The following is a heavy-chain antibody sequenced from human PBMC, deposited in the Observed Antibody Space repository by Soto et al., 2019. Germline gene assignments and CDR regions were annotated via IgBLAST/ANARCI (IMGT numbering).Heavy chain of an antibody. V-gene: IGHV3-23*01. Sequence: VQVLESGGGLVQPGGSLRLSCAASGFTFSSYAMSWVRQAPGKGLEWVSGISGSGGSTYYADSVKGRFTISRDNSKNTLYMQVKSLRAEDTAIYYCAKAIGELGRLAYFDYWGQGTLVTVSS. CDR2: ISGSGGST. CDR1: GFTFSSYA. J-gene: IGHJ4*02. D-gene: IGHD3-10*01. CDR3: AKAIGELGRLAYFDY.